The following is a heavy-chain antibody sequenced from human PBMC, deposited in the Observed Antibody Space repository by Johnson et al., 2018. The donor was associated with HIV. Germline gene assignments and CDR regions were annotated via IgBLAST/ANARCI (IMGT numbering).Heavy chain of an antibody. CDR1: GFTFSNAW. D-gene: IGHD6-19*01. J-gene: IGHJ3*02. CDR2: IKSKTDGGTT. Sequence: MQLVESGGGLVKPAGSLRLSCVASGFTFSNAWLSWVRQAPGKGLEWVGRIKSKTDGGTTDYAAPVKGRFTISRDDSKNTLYLQINSLKTEDTAVYYCARERGYSSVLWKLSEDAFDIWGQGTMVTVSS. V-gene: IGHV3-15*01. CDR3: ARERGYSSVLWKLSEDAFDI.